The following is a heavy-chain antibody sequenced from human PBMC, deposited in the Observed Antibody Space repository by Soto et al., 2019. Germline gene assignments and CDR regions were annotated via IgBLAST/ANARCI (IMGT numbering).Heavy chain of an antibody. D-gene: IGHD4-17*01. J-gene: IGHJ5*01. CDR1: GASMTSYH. V-gene: IGHV4-59*01. CDR2: VYYNGAT. Sequence: QVQLQVSGPGLLRPSETLSLTCRVSGASMTSYHWTWIRQSPGKGLEWIGNVYYNGATTYNPSLRSRVAISIDTSEKQFSLKLNSLTAADSATYFCARAGQTVSFFDFWGQGALVAISS. CDR3: ARAGQTVSFFDF.